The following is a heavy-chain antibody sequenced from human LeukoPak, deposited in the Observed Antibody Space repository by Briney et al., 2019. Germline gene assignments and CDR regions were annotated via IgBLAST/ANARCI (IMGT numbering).Heavy chain of an antibody. D-gene: IGHD5-24*01. CDR1: GGSISSYY. CDR2: IYYSGST. V-gene: IGHV4-59*01. J-gene: IGHJ5*02. Sequence: SETLSLTCAVSGGSISSYYWRWIRQPPGKGLEWIGYIYYSGSTNYNPSLKSRVTISVDTSKNQFSLKLSSLTAADTAVYYCARLGLEMATTPHWFDPWGQGTLVTVSS. CDR3: ARLGLEMATTPHWFDP.